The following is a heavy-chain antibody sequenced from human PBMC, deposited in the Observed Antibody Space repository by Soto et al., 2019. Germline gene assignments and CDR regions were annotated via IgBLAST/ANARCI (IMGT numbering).Heavy chain of an antibody. V-gene: IGHV3-9*01. J-gene: IGHJ4*02. D-gene: IGHD5-18*01. Sequence: EVQLVESGGGLVQPGRSLRLSCVVSGFTFDDYAMHWVRQAPGGGLEWVSGINWNSAVIGYADSVKGRFTISRDNAKNALYLQMTSLRSEDTAIYYCARDPSVTAIGRADHWGQGTLVNVSS. CDR2: INWNSAVI. CDR3: ARDPSVTAIGRADH. CDR1: GFTFDDYA.